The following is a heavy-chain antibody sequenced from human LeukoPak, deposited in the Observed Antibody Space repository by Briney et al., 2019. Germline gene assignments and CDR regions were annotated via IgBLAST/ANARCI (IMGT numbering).Heavy chain of an antibody. V-gene: IGHV4-61*01. CDR3: ARGRGGYDSSGYYFDY. D-gene: IGHD3-22*01. CDR2: IYYSGST. Sequence: SETLSLTCTVSGGSVSSGSYYWSWIRQPPGKGLEWIGYIYYSGSTYYNPSLKSRVTISVDRSKNQFSLKLSSVTAADTAVYYCARGRGGYDSSGYYFDYWGQGTLVTVSS. J-gene: IGHJ4*02. CDR1: GGSVSSGSYY.